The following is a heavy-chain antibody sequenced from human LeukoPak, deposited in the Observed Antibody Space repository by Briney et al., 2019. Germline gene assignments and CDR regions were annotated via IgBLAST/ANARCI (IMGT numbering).Heavy chain of an antibody. V-gene: IGHV3-30*02. J-gene: IGHJ4*02. CDR1: GLTFSNYG. D-gene: IGHD6-13*01. CDR2: IRYDGRNK. Sequence: GGSLRLSCAAAGLTFSNYGMHWVRQAPGKGLQWVAYIRYDGRNKYSADSVKGRFTIYRDNSKSTLYLQMNSLRPEDTAVYYCARVMRQQLVPPHFDYWGQGTLVTVSS. CDR3: ARVMRQQLVPPHFDY.